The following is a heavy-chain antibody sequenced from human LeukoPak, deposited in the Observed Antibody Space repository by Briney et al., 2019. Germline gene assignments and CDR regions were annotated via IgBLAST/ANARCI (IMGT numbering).Heavy chain of an antibody. J-gene: IGHJ3*02. V-gene: IGHV3-21*01. CDR1: GFTFRSHS. Sequence: GGSLRLSCAASGFTFRSHSMNWVRQAPGRGLEWVSSISSSSTCIYYADSVKGRFTISRDNAENSLYLQMNSLRAEDTAVYYCARVWGEQWPFHALDIWGQGTMVTVSS. CDR2: ISSSSTCI. D-gene: IGHD6-19*01. CDR3: ARVWGEQWPFHALDI.